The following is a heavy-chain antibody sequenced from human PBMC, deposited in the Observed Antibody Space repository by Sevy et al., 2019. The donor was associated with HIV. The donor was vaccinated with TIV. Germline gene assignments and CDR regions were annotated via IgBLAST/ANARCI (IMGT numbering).Heavy chain of an antibody. CDR3: ARGGGNGWYYFDY. V-gene: IGHV1-69*11. Sequence: ASVKVSCKASGGTFSSYGISWVRQAPGQGLEWMGWIIPILGTVNYAQKFQGRVTITADESTKTAYMELSSLRSEDTAMYYCARGGGNGWYYFDYWGQETLVTVSS. CDR2: IIPILGTV. J-gene: IGHJ4*02. D-gene: IGHD6-19*01. CDR1: GGTFSSYG.